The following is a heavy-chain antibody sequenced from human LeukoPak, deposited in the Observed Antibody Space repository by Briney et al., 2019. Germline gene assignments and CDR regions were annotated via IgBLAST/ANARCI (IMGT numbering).Heavy chain of an antibody. J-gene: IGHJ4*02. Sequence: ASVKVSCKASGYTFSTYGINWVRQAPGQGLEWMGWISAYNGNTNYAQKLQGRVTMTTDTSTSTAYMELRSLRSDDTAVYYCARSGTTIFGVVIIEGGFDYWGQGTLVTVSS. CDR2: ISAYNGNT. V-gene: IGHV1-18*01. CDR3: ARSGTTIFGVVIIEGGFDY. CDR1: GYTFSTYG. D-gene: IGHD3-3*01.